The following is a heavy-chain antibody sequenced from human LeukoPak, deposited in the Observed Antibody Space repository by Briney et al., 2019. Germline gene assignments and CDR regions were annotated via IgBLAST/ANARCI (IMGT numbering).Heavy chain of an antibody. CDR1: GYTFTGYY. Sequence: ASVKVSCKASGYTFTGYYMHWVRQAPGQGLEWMGRINPNSGGTNYAQKLQGRVTMTRDTSISTAYMELSRLRSDDTAVYYCASLSYPQGGIAAAGTDYWGQGTLVTVSS. D-gene: IGHD6-13*01. CDR2: INPNSGGT. CDR3: ASLSYPQGGIAAAGTDY. V-gene: IGHV1-2*06. J-gene: IGHJ4*02.